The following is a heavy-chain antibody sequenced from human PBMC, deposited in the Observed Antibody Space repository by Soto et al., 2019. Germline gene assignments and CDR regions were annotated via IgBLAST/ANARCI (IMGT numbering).Heavy chain of an antibody. V-gene: IGHV1-2*04. D-gene: IGHD3-10*01. Sequence: ASVKVSCKASGYTFTGYYMHWVRQAPGQGLEWMGWINPNSGGTNYAQKFQGWVTMTRDTSISTAYMELSRLRSDDTAVYYSGSTNYNPSLKSRVTISVDTSKNQFSLKLSSVTAADTAVYYCAREGYDFWSVISADRHYYYYYYMDVWGKGTTVTVSS. J-gene: IGHJ6*03. CDR2: INPNSGGT. CDR1: GYTFTGYY. CDR3: GSTNYNPSLKSRVTISVDTSKNQFSLKLSSVTAADTAVYYCAREGYDFWSVISADRHYYYYYYMDV.